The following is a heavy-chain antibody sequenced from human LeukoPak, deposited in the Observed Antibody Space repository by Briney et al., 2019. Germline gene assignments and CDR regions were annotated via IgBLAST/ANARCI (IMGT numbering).Heavy chain of an antibody. CDR3: GRGGGGYNY. CDR2: ISSSTNYI. CDR1: GFTFSSYA. V-gene: IGHV3-21*01. D-gene: IGHD6-19*01. J-gene: IGHJ4*02. Sequence: PGGSLRLSCAASGFTFSSYAMNWVRQAPGEGLEWVSYISSSTNYIYYADSVKGRFTISRDNAKNSLYLQMNSLRAEDTAVYYCGRGGGGYNYGGKGPLVTVST.